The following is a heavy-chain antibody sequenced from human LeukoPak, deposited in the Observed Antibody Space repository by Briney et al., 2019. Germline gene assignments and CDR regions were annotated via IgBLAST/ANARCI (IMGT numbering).Heavy chain of an antibody. J-gene: IGHJ4*02. Sequence: PSETLSLTCTVSGGSISSGGYYWSWIRQPPGKGLDWIGYIYHSGTTYYNPSLKSRVTISVDRSKNQFSLKLNSVTAADTAVYYCARLEAHGIAVAPFTFDYWGQGTLVTVSS. CDR3: ARLEAHGIAVAPFTFDY. V-gene: IGHV4-30-2*01. CDR1: GGSISSGGYY. D-gene: IGHD6-19*01. CDR2: IYHSGTT.